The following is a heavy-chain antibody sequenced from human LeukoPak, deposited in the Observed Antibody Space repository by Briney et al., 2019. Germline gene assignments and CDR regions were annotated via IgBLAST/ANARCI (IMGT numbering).Heavy chain of an antibody. V-gene: IGHV3-53*01. J-gene: IGHJ3*02. CDR2: IYSGGST. CDR1: GFTVSSNY. D-gene: IGHD4-17*01. Sequence: PGGSLRLSCAASGFTVSSNYMSWVRQAPGKGLEWVSVIYSGGSTYYADSVKGRFTISRDNSKNTLYLQMNSLRAEDTAVYYSARGPTVTTDAFDIWGQGTMVTVSS. CDR3: ARGPTVTTDAFDI.